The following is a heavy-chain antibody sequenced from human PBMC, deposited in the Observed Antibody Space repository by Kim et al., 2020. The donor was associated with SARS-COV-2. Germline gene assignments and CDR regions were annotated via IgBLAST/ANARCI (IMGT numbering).Heavy chain of an antibody. Sequence: GRPNYNPSLKSRVTMSVDTSNNHFSLNLYSVTAADTAVYFCARDSGYIDFWGQGTLVTVSS. D-gene: IGHD6-19*01. CDR3: ARDSGYIDF. J-gene: IGHJ4*02. V-gene: IGHV4-4*06. CDR2: GRP.